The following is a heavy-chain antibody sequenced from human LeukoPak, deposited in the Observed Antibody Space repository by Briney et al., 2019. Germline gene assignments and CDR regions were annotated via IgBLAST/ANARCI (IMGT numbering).Heavy chain of an antibody. Sequence: GGSLRLSCAASGFTFSSHWMHWVRQVPGKGLEWVSGISGIGGNTYYADSVKGRFTISRDNSKNTLYLQMNSLRAEDTAVYYCAKGSMIVVVTNAFDIWGQGTMVSVSS. CDR2: ISGIGGNT. CDR1: GFTFSSHW. V-gene: IGHV3-23*01. D-gene: IGHD3-22*01. J-gene: IGHJ3*02. CDR3: AKGSMIVVVTNAFDI.